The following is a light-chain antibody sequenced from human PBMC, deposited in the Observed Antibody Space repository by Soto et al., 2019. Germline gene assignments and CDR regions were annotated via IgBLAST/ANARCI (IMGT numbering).Light chain of an antibody. CDR3: QQSYDFPWT. V-gene: IGKV1-39*01. J-gene: IGKJ1*01. Sequence: DIQMTQSPSSLSASVGDRVTITCRASQSIARDLNLYLQRPGKAPELLVYAATKLQSGVPSRFSGGGSGTDYTLTISSLQPEDFATYYCQQSYDFPWTFGQGTKVDIK. CDR1: QSIARD. CDR2: AAT.